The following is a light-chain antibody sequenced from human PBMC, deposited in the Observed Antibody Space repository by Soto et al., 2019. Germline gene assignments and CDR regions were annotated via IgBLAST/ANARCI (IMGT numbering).Light chain of an antibody. CDR2: GTF. J-gene: IGKJ2*01. CDR3: QQNGSSPLYT. Sequence: ESVLTQSPGTLSLSPGERATLSCRASQSVSSRDLAWYQQKPGQAPRLLIYGTFTRDTGIPDRFSGSGSGTDFTLTISRLEPEDFAVYYCQQNGSSPLYTFGQGTKLEIK. V-gene: IGKV3-20*01. CDR1: QSVSSRD.